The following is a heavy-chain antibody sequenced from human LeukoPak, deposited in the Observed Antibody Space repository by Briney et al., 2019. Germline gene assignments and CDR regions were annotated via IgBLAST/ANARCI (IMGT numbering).Heavy chain of an antibody. J-gene: IGHJ4*02. CDR1: GYSISSGYY. CDR2: IYHSGST. D-gene: IGHD2-15*01. V-gene: IGHV4-38-2*01. Sequence: SETLSLTCAVSGYSISSGYYWGWIRQPPGKGLEWIGSIYHSGSTYYNPSLKSRVTISVDTSRNQFSLKLRFVTAADTAVYYCARSGCSGGSCFYYLDYWGQGTLVTVSS. CDR3: ARSGCSGGSCFYYLDY.